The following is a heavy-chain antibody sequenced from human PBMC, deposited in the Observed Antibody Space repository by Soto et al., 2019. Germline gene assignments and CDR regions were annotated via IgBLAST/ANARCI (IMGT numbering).Heavy chain of an antibody. CDR3: ARGPVGQKSWTPTDY. J-gene: IGHJ4*02. V-gene: IGHV1-18*01. CDR1: GYTFTSYG. CDR2: ISAYNGNT. Sequence: ASVKVSCKASGYTFTSYGISWVRQAPGQGLEWMGWISAYNGNTNYAQKLQGRVTMTTDTSTSTAYMELRSLRSDDTAVYYCARGPVGQKSWTPTDYWGQGTLVTVAS. D-gene: IGHD6-13*01.